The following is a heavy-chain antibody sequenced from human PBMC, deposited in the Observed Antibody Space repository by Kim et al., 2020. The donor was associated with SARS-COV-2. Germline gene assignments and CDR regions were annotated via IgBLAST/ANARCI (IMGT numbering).Heavy chain of an antibody. Sequence: GGSLRLSCAASGFTFSSYAMGLVRQAQGKGLEWDSAISGSCGSTYYADSVKGRFTISRDNSKNTLYLQMNSLRADDTAVYYCATLGTGMNVWGQGTTVTVSS. J-gene: IGHJ6*02. CDR3: ATLGTGMNV. CDR2: ISGSCGST. D-gene: IGHD3-16*01. CDR1: GFTFSSYA. V-gene: IGHV3-23*01.